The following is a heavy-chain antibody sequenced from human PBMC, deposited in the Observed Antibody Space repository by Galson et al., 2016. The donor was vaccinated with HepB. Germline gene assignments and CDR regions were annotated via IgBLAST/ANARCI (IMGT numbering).Heavy chain of an antibody. CDR3: ARSGSYSYAFDI. CDR1: GFTFSSYG. V-gene: IGHV3-33*01. Sequence: SLRLSCAASGFTFSSYGMHWVRQAPGKGLEWVALIWYDGSNRFYADSVKGRFTISRDNSKNTLHLQMNSLRAEDTAVYYCARSGSYSYAFDIWGQGTTVTASS. CDR2: IWYDGSNR. J-gene: IGHJ3*02. D-gene: IGHD3-10*01.